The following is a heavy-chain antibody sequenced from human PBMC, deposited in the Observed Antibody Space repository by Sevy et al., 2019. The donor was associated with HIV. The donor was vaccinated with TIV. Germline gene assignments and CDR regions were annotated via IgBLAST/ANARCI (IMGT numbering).Heavy chain of an antibody. V-gene: IGHV4-30-2*01. J-gene: IGHJ4*02. Sequence: SETLSLTCAVSGASISGGTYSWNWIRQPPGKGLEWIGYIFHSGHTYYNPSLKSRVTISVDTAKNQFCLKVTSVTAADTAVYYCAREGGTLTSPGYFDYWGQGTLVTVSS. CDR1: GASISGGTYS. CDR3: AREGGTLTSPGYFDY. D-gene: IGHD4-17*01. CDR2: IFHSGHT.